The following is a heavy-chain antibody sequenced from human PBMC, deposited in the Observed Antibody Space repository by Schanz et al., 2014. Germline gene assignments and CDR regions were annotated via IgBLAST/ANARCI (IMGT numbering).Heavy chain of an antibody. CDR1: GFTVSSNY. V-gene: IGHV3-53*01. Sequence: EVQLVESGGGLIQPGGSLRLSCAASGFTVSSNYMSWVRQAPGKGLEWVSVIYSGGSTYYADSVKGRFTISRDNSKNTLYLQMNSLRAEDTAVYYCAKDGVSVVVTPRFGYYYGMDVWGQGTTVTVSS. CDR2: IYSGGST. CDR3: AKDGVSVVVTPRFGYYYGMDV. J-gene: IGHJ6*02. D-gene: IGHD3-22*01.